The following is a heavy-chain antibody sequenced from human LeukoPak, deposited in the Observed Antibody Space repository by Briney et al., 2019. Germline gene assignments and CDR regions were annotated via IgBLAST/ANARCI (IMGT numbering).Heavy chain of an antibody. CDR3: AKHTYYYESSGTTALFDY. CDR1: GVTFSSDD. Sequence: TGGSLRLSCAAPGVTFSSDDMSWVRQAPGKGLVWVTGISGSGGSTYYADSVKGGFTISRDNSKNTLYLRMNSLRAAETAVYYCAKHTYYYESSGTTALFDYWGQGTLVTVSS. D-gene: IGHD3-22*01. J-gene: IGHJ4*02. CDR2: ISGSGGST. V-gene: IGHV3-23*01.